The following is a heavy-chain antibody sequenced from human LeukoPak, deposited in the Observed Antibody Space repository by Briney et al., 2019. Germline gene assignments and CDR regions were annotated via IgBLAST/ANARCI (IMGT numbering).Heavy chain of an antibody. D-gene: IGHD2-2*02. V-gene: IGHV3-30*03. CDR2: ISYDGSNK. Sequence: PGRSLRLSCAASGFTFSSYGMHWVRQAPGKGLEWVAVISYDGSNKYYADSVKGRFTISRDNSKNTLYLQMNTLRREDTAVYFCARDLSRTYTVDYWGQGTLVTVSS. J-gene: IGHJ4*02. CDR1: GFTFSSYG. CDR3: ARDLSRTYTVDY.